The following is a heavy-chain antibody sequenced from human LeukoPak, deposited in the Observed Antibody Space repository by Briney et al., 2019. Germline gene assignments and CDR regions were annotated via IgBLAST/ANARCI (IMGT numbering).Heavy chain of an antibody. Sequence: ASVKVSCKASGYTFTGYYMHWVRQAPGQGLGWMGWINPNSGGTNSAQRFQGRVTMTRDTSISTAYMELSRLRSDDTAVYYCARVGSDSSGWRRFDYWGQGTLVTVSS. J-gene: IGHJ4*02. CDR3: ARVGSDSSGWRRFDY. V-gene: IGHV1-2*02. CDR1: GYTFTGYY. CDR2: INPNSGGT. D-gene: IGHD6-19*01.